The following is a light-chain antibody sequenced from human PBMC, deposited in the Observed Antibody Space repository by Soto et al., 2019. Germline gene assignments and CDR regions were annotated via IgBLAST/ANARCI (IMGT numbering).Light chain of an antibody. Sequence: EIVLTQSPATLSLSPGERATLSCRASQSISNYLAWYQQKPGQAPRLLIYDASNRATGIPARFRGSGSGTDFTHTISGLEPEDFAVYYCQQRSDWPPLPFGGGTKVEIK. J-gene: IGKJ4*01. CDR2: DAS. CDR3: QQRSDWPPLP. V-gene: IGKV3-11*01. CDR1: QSISNY.